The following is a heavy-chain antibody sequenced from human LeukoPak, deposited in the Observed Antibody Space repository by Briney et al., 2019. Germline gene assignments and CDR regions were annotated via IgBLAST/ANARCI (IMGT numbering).Heavy chain of an antibody. CDR1: GGSFSGYY. D-gene: IGHD5-24*01. CDR2: INHSGST. Sequence: PSETLSLTCAVYGGSFSGYYWSWIRQPPGKGLEGIGEINHSGSTNYNPSLTSRVTISVDTSKNQFSLKLSSVTAADTAVYYCARHLMANWFDPWGQGTLVTVSS. J-gene: IGHJ5*02. CDR3: ARHLMANWFDP. V-gene: IGHV4-34*01.